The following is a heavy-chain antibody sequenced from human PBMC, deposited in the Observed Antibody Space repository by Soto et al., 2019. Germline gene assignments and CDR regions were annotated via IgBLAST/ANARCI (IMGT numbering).Heavy chain of an antibody. CDR3: ARGGAYCSSTSCYDSRAFDI. J-gene: IGHJ3*02. V-gene: IGHV4-34*01. CDR2: INHSGST. CDR1: GGSFSGYY. Sequence: QVQLQQWGAGLLKPSETLSLTCAVYGGSFSGYYWSWIRQPPGKGLEWIGEINHSGSTNYNPSLKSRVTISVDTSKNQFSLKLSSVTDADTDVYYCARGGAYCSSTSCYDSRAFDIWGEGTMVTVSS. D-gene: IGHD2-2*01.